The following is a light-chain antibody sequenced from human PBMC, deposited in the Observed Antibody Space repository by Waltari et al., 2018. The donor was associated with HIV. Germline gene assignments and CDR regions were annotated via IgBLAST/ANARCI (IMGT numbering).Light chain of an antibody. J-gene: IGLJ3*02. CDR3: QSADSSGNYQV. CDR2: KDS. Sequence: SYELTQPPSVSVSPGTTARITCSGDALPNQYTYWYQQKPGQAPVLVIYKDSERPSGIPERFSGSSSGTTVTLTISGVQAEDEADYYCQSADSSGNYQVFGGGTKLTDL. V-gene: IGLV3-25*03. CDR1: ALPNQY.